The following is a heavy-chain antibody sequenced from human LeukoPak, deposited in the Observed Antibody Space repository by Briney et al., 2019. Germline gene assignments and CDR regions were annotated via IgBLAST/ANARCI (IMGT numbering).Heavy chain of an antibody. CDR3: VTSGWYLLPGVY. J-gene: IGHJ4*02. D-gene: IGHD6-19*01. CDR1: GDSISSTNYY. V-gene: IGHV4-39*01. Sequence: SETLSLTCTVSGDSISSTNYYWGWIRQPPGKGLEWIGSIYYSGSTYYNPSLESRVTISVDTSKNQFSLRLSSVTAADTAVYYCVTSGWYLLPGVYWGQGTLVTVSS. CDR2: IYYSGST.